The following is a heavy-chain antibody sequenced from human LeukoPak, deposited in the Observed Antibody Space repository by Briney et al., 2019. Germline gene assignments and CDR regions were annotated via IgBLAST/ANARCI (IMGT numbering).Heavy chain of an antibody. V-gene: IGHV3-9*01. CDR1: GFPFDDYG. CDR2: ISWNSGII. CDR3: AKDRFFYDSGSKAN. J-gene: IGHJ4*02. Sequence: GRSLRLSCVASGFPFDDYGMFWVRQSPGKGLEWVSSISWNSGIIDYADSVKGRFTISRDNAKNSLYLQMNSLRVEDTAFYYCAKDRFFYDSGSKANWGQGTLVTVSS. D-gene: IGHD3-22*01.